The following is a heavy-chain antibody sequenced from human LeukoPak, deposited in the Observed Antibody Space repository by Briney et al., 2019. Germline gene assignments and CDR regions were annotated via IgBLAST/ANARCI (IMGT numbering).Heavy chain of an antibody. Sequence: ASVKLSCKPSGDIFTIYSISGVRQAPGQGVEWRGGITTIVEAPNKAQKFKGKVTITTDQSTTTASMKLSSLSSEDTAVYYCARVGRSRGSLANSYYYMDVWGKGTTVTVSS. CDR1: GDIFTIYS. CDR2: ITTIVEAP. D-gene: IGHD1-26*01. CDR3: ARVGRSRGSLANSYYYMDV. J-gene: IGHJ6*03. V-gene: IGHV1-69*16.